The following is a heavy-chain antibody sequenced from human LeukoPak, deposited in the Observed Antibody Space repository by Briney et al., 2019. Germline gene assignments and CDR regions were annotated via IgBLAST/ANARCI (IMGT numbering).Heavy chain of an antibody. Sequence: GGSLRLSCAASGFTFSSYAMSWVRQAPGKGLKWVSAISGSGGSTYYADSVKGRFTISRDNSKNTLYLQMNSLRAEDTAVYYCAKVHIVVVPAADFDYWGQGTLVTVSS. V-gene: IGHV3-23*01. D-gene: IGHD2-2*01. CDR3: AKVHIVVVPAADFDY. CDR1: GFTFSSYA. CDR2: ISGSGGST. J-gene: IGHJ4*02.